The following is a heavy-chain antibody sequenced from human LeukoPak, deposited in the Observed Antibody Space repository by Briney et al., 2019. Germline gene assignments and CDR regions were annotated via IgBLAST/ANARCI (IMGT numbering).Heavy chain of an antibody. Sequence: PSETLSLTCTVSGGSISSGGYYWSWIRQHPGKGLEWIGYIFYSGSTYYNPSLKSRVTISVDTSKNQFSQKLSSVTAADTAVYYCARGLQGYCSSTSCYRTWNWFDPWGQGTLVTVSS. CDR1: GGSISSGGYY. CDR3: ARGLQGYCSSTSCYRTWNWFDP. V-gene: IGHV4-31*03. J-gene: IGHJ5*02. CDR2: IFYSGST. D-gene: IGHD2-2*02.